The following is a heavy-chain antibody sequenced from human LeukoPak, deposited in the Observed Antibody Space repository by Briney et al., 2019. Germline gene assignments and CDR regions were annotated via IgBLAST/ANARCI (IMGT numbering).Heavy chain of an antibody. CDR3: ARDSGSYYDAFDI. J-gene: IGHJ3*02. V-gene: IGHV3-21*04. D-gene: IGHD1-26*01. CDR2: FTSSSSSI. Sequence: GGSLRLSCAASGFTFSSYTMSWVRQAPGKGLEWVSSFTSSSSSIYYADSVKGRFTISRDNSKNTLYLQMNSLRAEDTAVYYCARDSGSYYDAFDIWGQGTMVTVSS. CDR1: GFTFSSYT.